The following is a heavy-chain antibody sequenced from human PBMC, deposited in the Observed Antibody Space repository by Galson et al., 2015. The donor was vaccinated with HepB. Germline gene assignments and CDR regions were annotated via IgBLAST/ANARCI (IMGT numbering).Heavy chain of an antibody. CDR3: ARHPTKTYSYGSSGDYYEDY. D-gene: IGHD3-22*01. CDR1: GYSFTTCW. Sequence: SGAEVKKPGESLRISCKGSGYSFTTCWISWVRQMPGKGLEWMGTIDPSDSYTNYSPSFQGHVTISVDKSISTAYLQWSSLKASDTAMYYCARHPTKTYSYGSSGDYYEDYWGQGTLVTVSS. CDR2: IDPSDSYT. V-gene: IGHV5-10-1*01. J-gene: IGHJ4*02.